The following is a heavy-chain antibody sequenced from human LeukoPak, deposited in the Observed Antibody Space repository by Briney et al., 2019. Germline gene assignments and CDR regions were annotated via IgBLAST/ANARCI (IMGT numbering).Heavy chain of an antibody. D-gene: IGHD3-10*01. V-gene: IGHV1-69*02. CDR1: GGTFSSYT. CDR3: ASPHKKYGSGSYGMDV. Sequence: ASVKVSCKASGGTFSSYTISWVRQAPGQGLEWMGRIIPILGIANYAQKFQGRVTITVDKSTSTAYMELSSLRSEDTAVYYCASPHKKYGSGSYGMDVWGQGTTVTVSS. CDR2: IIPILGIA. J-gene: IGHJ6*02.